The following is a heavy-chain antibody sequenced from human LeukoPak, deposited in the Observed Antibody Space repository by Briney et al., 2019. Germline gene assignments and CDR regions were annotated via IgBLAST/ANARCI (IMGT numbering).Heavy chain of an antibody. CDR2: IKHDGSEK. J-gene: IGHJ4*02. CDR1: GFTFGIYW. D-gene: IGHD6-13*01. V-gene: IGHV3-7*01. CDR3: ARVGTAEGTLEDY. Sequence: GGSLRLSCAASGFTFGIYWMSWVRQPPGKGLEWVANIKHDGSEKYYVDSVKGRFTVSRDNAKNSLYLQMNSLRAEDTAVYYCARVGTAEGTLEDYWGQGTLVTVSS.